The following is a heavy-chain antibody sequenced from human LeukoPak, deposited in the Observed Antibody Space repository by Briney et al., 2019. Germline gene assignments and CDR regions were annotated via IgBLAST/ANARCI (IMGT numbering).Heavy chain of an antibody. Sequence: TGGSLRLSCTASGFTFSSYAMNWVRQAPGKGLEWVSGIGAGGTFTYYAGSAKGRFTISRDNSRNTLYLQMNSLRAEDTAVYFCAKRSHYYSSGTDWGQGTLATVSS. V-gene: IGHV3-23*01. CDR3: AKRSHYYSSGTD. J-gene: IGHJ4*02. D-gene: IGHD3-10*01. CDR2: IGAGGTFT. CDR1: GFTFSSYA.